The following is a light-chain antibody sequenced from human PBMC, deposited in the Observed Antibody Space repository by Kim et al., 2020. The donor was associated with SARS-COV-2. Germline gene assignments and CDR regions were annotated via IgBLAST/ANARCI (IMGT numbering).Light chain of an antibody. CDR2: DTN. CDR3: LLSYSGAWV. Sequence: PGGTVTLTCDSSTGTVTSGHYPYWFQQKPGQAPRTLIYDTNNKHAWTPARFSGSVVGGKAALTLSGAQPEDEADYYCLLSYSGAWVFGGGTQLTVL. CDR1: TGTVTSGHY. V-gene: IGLV7-46*01. J-gene: IGLJ3*02.